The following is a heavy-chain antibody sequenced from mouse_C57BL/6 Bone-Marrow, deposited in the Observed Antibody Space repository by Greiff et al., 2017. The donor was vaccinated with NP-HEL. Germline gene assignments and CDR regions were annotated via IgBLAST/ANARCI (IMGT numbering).Heavy chain of an antibody. D-gene: IGHD2-3*01. CDR1: GYTFTSYG. CDR2: IYPRSGNT. J-gene: IGHJ2*01. V-gene: IGHV1-81*01. CDR3: ARNYDGRYYFDY. Sequence: VQLQESGAELARPGASVKLSCKASGYTFTSYGISWVKQRTGQGLEWIGEIYPRSGNTYYNEKFKGKATLTADKSSSTAYMELRSLTSEDSAVYFCARNYDGRYYFDYWGQGTTLTVSS.